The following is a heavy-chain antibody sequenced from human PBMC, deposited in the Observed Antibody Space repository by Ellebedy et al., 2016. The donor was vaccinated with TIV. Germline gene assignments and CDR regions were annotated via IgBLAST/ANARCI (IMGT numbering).Heavy chain of an antibody. CDR1: GFTFSSYG. V-gene: IGHV3-21*01. CDR3: ARETLLYCSGGSCYSESLFDY. J-gene: IGHJ4*02. D-gene: IGHD2-15*01. CDR2: ISSSSSYI. Sequence: PGGSLRLSCAASGFTFSSYGMHWVRQAPGKGLEWVSSISSSSSYIYYADSVKGRFTISRDNAKNSLYLQMNSLRAEDTAVYYCARETLLYCSGGSCYSESLFDYWGQGTLVTVSS.